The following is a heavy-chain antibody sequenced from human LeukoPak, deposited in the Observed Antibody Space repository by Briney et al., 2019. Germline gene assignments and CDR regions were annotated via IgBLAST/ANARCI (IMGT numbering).Heavy chain of an antibody. Sequence: SVKVSRKSSGGSFNSYTISWVRQAPGQGLLEWMGGVNPFSGTANYAQQFQGRLTIISDESTRTAYMELSSLGSEDTAVYYCARTKHLVGYFFDFWGQGTLVTVSS. J-gene: IGHJ4*02. CDR3: ARTKHLVGYFFDF. CDR1: GGSFNSYT. V-gene: IGHV1-69*13. CDR2: VNPFSGTA. D-gene: IGHD6-6*01.